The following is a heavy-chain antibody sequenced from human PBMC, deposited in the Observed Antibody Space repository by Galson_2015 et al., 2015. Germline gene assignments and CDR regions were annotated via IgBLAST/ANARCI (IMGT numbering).Heavy chain of an antibody. CDR3: VRTASLQFLEWYYFDY. Sequence: SLRLSCAASGFTFSDYYMNWVRQAPGRGLEWVSYISGPGSTIYYADSVKGRFTISRDNAKNSLYMQMNSLTAEDTAVYYCVRTASLQFLEWYYFDYWGRGTLVTVSS. J-gene: IGHJ4*02. CDR2: ISGPGSTI. CDR1: GFTFSDYY. V-gene: IGHV3-69-1*02. D-gene: IGHD3-3*01.